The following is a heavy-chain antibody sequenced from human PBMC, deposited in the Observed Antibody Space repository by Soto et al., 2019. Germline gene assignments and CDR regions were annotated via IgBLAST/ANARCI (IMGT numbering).Heavy chain of an antibody. CDR3: AKVHYYDSTGYFRHFAS. CDR1: GFTFGSYA. D-gene: IGHD3-22*01. CDR2: ISASGSGT. J-gene: IGHJ4*02. V-gene: IGHV3-23*01. Sequence: GSLRLSCAASGFTFGSYAMSWVRQAPGKGLEWVSIISASGSGTYSRDSVKGRFAISRDNSRNTLHLQMNSLRPEDTAVYFCAKVHYYDSTGYFRHFASWGQGTQVTVSS.